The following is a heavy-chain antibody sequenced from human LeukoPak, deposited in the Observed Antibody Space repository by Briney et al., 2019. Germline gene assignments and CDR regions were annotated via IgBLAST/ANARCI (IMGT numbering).Heavy chain of an antibody. D-gene: IGHD3-3*01. CDR2: ISAYNGNT. J-gene: IGHJ6*03. Sequence: ASVKVSSTASGYTFTSYGISWVREAPGQGLEWMGWISAYNGNTNYAQKLQGRVTMTTDTSTSTAYMELRSLRSDDTAVYYCARGYDFWSGGYYYMDVWGKGTTVTVSS. CDR1: GYTFTSYG. CDR3: ARGYDFWSGGYYYMDV. V-gene: IGHV1-18*01.